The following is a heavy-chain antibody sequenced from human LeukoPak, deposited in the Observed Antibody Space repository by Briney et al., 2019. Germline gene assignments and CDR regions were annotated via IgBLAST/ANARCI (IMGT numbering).Heavy chain of an antibody. D-gene: IGHD5-12*01. J-gene: IGHJ6*02. CDR3: AKGGYGGRRLNYYYGMDV. V-gene: IGHV3-23*01. Sequence: GGSLRLSCASSGFTYSRYAMKWVRQARGKGLEGVSAISGSCGSTFYADSVKGRFTISRDNSKNTLYLQMNSLRAEDTAVYYCAKGGYGGRRLNYYYGMDVWGQGTTVTVSS. CDR2: ISGSCGST. CDR1: GFTYSRYA.